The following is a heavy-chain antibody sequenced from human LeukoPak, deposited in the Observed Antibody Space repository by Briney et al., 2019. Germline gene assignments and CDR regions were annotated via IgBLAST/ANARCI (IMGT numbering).Heavy chain of an antibody. V-gene: IGHV1-69*05. D-gene: IGHD6-6*01. CDR2: IIPIFGTA. CDR3: ASQQQLAGRFDP. Sequence: GASVKVSCKASGGTFSSYAISWVRQAPGQGLKWMGGIIPIFGTANYAQKFQGRVTITTDESTSTAYMELSSLRSEDTAVHYCASQQQLAGRFDPWGQGTLVTVSS. CDR1: GGTFSSYA. J-gene: IGHJ5*02.